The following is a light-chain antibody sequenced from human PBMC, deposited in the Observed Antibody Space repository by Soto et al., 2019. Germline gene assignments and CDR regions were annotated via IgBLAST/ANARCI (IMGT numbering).Light chain of an antibody. Sequence: EIVLTQSPGTLSLSPGERATLSCRASQSVSSSYLAWYQQKPGQAPRLLIYGASSRATGIPDRFSASGSGTDFTLTISRLKPEDFAVYYCQQYGSSPLTFGGGTKVEIK. CDR1: QSVSSSY. V-gene: IGKV3-20*01. CDR2: GAS. J-gene: IGKJ4*01. CDR3: QQYGSSPLT.